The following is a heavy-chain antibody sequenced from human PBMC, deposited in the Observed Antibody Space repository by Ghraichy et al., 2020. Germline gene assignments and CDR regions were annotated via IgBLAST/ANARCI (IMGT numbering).Heavy chain of an antibody. D-gene: IGHD4-23*01. CDR1: GDSITSGGYY. J-gene: IGHJ3*02. CDR2: IYYSGST. Sequence: SETLSLTCTVSGDSITSGGYYWNWIRQHPEKGLEWIGYIYYSGSTYYNPSLQSRVTISVDTSKKQFSLKLTSLTAADTAVYYCARGSTVVPSDAFDIWGQGTMVIVSS. CDR3: ARGSTVVPSDAFDI. V-gene: IGHV4-31*03.